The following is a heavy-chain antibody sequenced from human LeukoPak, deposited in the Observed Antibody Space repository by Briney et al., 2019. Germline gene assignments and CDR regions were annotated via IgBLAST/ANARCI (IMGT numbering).Heavy chain of an antibody. V-gene: IGHV3-23*01. CDR1: GFTFSSYA. CDR2: ISGSGGST. J-gene: IGHJ3*02. Sequence: GGSLRLSCAASGFTFSSYAVSWVRQAPGKGLEWVSAISGSGGSTYYADSVKGRFTISRDNSKNTLYLQMNSLRAEDTAVYYCAKGHYDRSGYQQAFDIWGQGTTVTVSS. CDR3: AKGHYDRSGYQQAFDI. D-gene: IGHD3-22*01.